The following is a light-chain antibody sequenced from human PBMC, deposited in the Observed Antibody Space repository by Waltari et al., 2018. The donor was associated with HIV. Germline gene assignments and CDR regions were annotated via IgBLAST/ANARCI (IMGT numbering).Light chain of an antibody. Sequence: QSALTQPPSVSGSPGQSVTISCTGTSSDVGSYNRVPWYRQPPGAAPKLLIFDVSHRPSGVPDRFSGSKSGNTASLTSSGLQAEDEATYYCSLYTSTNTYVVGTGTEVTVL. CDR3: SLYTSTNTYV. V-gene: IGLV2-18*01. CDR2: DVS. CDR1: SSDVGSYNR. J-gene: IGLJ1*01.